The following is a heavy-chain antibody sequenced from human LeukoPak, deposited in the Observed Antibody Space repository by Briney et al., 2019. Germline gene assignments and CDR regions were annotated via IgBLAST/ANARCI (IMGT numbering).Heavy chain of an antibody. V-gene: IGHV3-48*03. CDR1: GFTFSSYE. CDR2: ISSSGSTI. Sequence: AGGSLRLSCAASGFTFSSYEMNWVRQAPGKGLEWVSYISSSGSTIYYADSVKGRFTISRDNARNSLYLQMNSLRAEDTAVYYCARDFNYGGNFDYWGQGTLVTVSS. D-gene: IGHD4-23*01. J-gene: IGHJ4*02. CDR3: ARDFNYGGNFDY.